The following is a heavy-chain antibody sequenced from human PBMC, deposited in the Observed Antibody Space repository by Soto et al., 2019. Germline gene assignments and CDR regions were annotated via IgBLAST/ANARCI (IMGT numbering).Heavy chain of an antibody. CDR3: ARQLPPWDSSSRPYEGMDV. CDR1: GYSFTSYW. V-gene: IGHV5-10-1*01. CDR2: IDPSDSYT. Sequence: GESLKISCKGSGYSFTSYWISWVRQMPGKGLEWMGRIDPSDSYTNYSPSFQGHVTISADKSISTAYLQWSSLKASDTAMYYCARQLPPWDSSSRPYEGMDVRAQGTTV. J-gene: IGHJ6*02. D-gene: IGHD6-13*01.